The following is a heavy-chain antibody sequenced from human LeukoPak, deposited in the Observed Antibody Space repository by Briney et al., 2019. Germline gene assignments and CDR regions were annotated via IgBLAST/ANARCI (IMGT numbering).Heavy chain of an antibody. D-gene: IGHD3-10*01. CDR2: IHPNNGAT. J-gene: IGHJ4*02. Sequence: LADSVKVSCKASGYTFTGSGWYLYWLRQAPGQGLECVGWIHPNNGATLYAQKFQGRVAMTTDTSISTAYMELSRLRPDDTAMYYCARDGPAQMVDFDYWGQGTLVTVSS. V-gene: IGHV1-2*03. CDR3: ARDGPAQMVDFDY. CDR1: GYTFTGSGWY.